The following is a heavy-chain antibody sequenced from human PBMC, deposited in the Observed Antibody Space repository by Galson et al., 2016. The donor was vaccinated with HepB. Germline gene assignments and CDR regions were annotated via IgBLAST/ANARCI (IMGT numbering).Heavy chain of an antibody. Sequence: SLRLSCAASGLTFSSYAMGWVRQGPGKGLEWVSVVRGTGSTTYYADSVKGRFTISRDNSKNTLYLQMNSLRVEDTAVYYCATGGGRRSKYYGMDVWGHGTMVTVSS. CDR1: GLTFSSYA. CDR2: VRGTGSTT. D-gene: IGHD1-26*01. CDR3: ATGGGRRSKYYGMDV. J-gene: IGHJ6*02. V-gene: IGHV3-23*01.